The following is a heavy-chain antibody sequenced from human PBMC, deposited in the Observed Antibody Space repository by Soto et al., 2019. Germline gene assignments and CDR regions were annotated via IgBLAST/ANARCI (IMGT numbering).Heavy chain of an antibody. CDR2: IYYSGST. Sequence: PSDTRYRTSIVSGGCISSDYWSWIRQPPGKGLEWIGYIYYSGSTNYNPSLKSRVTISVDTSKDQFSLKLSSVTAADTAVYYCARDLADYDVRSGYGLGVW. CDR1: GGCISSDY. J-gene: IGHJ3*01. D-gene: IGHD3-22*01. CDR3: ARDLADYDVRSGYGLGV. V-gene: IGHV4-59*01.